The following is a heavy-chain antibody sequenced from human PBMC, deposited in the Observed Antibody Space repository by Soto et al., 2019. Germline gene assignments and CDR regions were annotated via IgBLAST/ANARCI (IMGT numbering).Heavy chain of an antibody. Sequence: ASVKVSCKASGYTFTSYGISWVRQAPGQGLEWMGWISAYNGNTNYAQKLQGRVTMTTDTSTSTAYMELRSLRSDDTAVYYCARRFFSSTRCYKGDPFCQWGQGTLVPVPS. CDR2: ISAYNGNT. CDR3: ARRFFSSTRCYKGDPFCQ. J-gene: IGHJ4*02. V-gene: IGHV1-18*01. D-gene: IGHD2-2*01. CDR1: GYTFTSYG.